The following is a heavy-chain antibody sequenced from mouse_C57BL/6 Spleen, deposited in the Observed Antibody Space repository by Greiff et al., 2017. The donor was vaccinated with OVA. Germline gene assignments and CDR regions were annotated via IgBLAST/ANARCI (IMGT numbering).Heavy chain of an antibody. V-gene: IGHV1-82*01. CDR1: GYAFSSSW. CDR3: ARRAYYSNYDAMDY. J-gene: IGHJ4*01. D-gene: IGHD2-5*01. Sequence: VQLQQSGPELVKPGASVKISCKASGYAFSSSWMNWVKQRPGKGLEWIGRIYPGDGDTNYNGKFKGKATLTADKSSSTAYMQLSSLTSEDSAVYFCARRAYYSNYDAMDYWGQGTSVTVSS. CDR2: IYPGDGDT.